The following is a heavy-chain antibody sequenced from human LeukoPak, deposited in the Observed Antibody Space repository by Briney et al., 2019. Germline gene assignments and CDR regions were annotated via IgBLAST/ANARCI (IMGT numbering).Heavy chain of an antibody. Sequence: KSSETLSLTCIVSGVPISSSIYYWAWVRQPPGKGLEWIGTVFYNGATQYSPSLRSRVTISVDTSKNQFSLKLSSVTAAGTAVYYCARATLVPAARGYFDYWGQGTLVTVSS. CDR3: ARATLVPAARGYFDY. CDR2: VFYNGAT. J-gene: IGHJ4*02. CDR1: GVPISSSIYY. V-gene: IGHV4-39*07. D-gene: IGHD2-2*01.